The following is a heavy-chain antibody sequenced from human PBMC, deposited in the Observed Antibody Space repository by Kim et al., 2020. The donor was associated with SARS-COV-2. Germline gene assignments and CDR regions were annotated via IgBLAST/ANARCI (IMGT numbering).Heavy chain of an antibody. J-gene: IGHJ6*02. Sequence: GESLKISCKGSGYSFTSYWIGWVRQMPGKGLEWMGIIYPGDSDTRYSPSFQGQVTISADKSISTACLQWSSLKASDTAMYYCARHAVSYYDFWSGYYPNYYYYGMDVWGQGTTVTVSS. V-gene: IGHV5-51*01. CDR2: IYPGDSDT. D-gene: IGHD3-3*01. CDR1: GYSFTSYW. CDR3: ARHAVSYYDFWSGYYPNYYYYGMDV.